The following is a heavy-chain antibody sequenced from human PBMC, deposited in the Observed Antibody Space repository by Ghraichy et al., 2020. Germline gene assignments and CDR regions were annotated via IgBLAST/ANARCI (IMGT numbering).Heavy chain of an antibody. D-gene: IGHD2-15*01. CDR2: MSYDGGTE. CDR3: ARDLEPFRILNWFDP. J-gene: IGHJ5*02. V-gene: IGHV3-30*04. CDR1: GFIFSSYA. Sequence: GGSLRLSCVASGFIFSSYAVHWVRQAPGKGLEWVAVMSYDGGTEYYADFVKGRFTISRDNSKNTLYLQMNSLRVEDTAVYYCARDLEPFRILNWFDPWGQGTLVTVSS.